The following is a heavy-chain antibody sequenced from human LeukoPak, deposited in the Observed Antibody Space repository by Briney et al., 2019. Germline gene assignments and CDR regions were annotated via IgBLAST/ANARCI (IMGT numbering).Heavy chain of an antibody. CDR2: ISGSGGST. Sequence: TGGPLRLSCAASGFTFSSYAMSWVRQAPGKGLEWVSAISGSGGSTYYADSVKGRFTISRDNSKNTLYLQMNSLRAEDTAVYYCAKDMTTVTALGYFDYWGQGTLVTVSS. J-gene: IGHJ4*02. V-gene: IGHV3-23*01. CDR3: AKDMTTVTALGYFDY. CDR1: GFTFSSYA. D-gene: IGHD4-17*01.